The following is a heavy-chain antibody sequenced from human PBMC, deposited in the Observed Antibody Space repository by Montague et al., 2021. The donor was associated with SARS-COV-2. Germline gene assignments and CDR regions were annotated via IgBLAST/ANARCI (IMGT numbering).Heavy chain of an antibody. V-gene: IGHV3-30*04. D-gene: IGHD4/OR15-4a*01. CDR2: ITYDGIDK. Sequence: SLSLSLSASGFIFSNFAFHWVRQAPGKGLEWLAIITYDGIDKFYADSVKGRFTISRDNSKNILYLRMNSLTPEDTAVYYCARDRVPLDYGDAFDLWGQGTLVTASS. CDR3: ARDRVPLDYGDAFDL. CDR1: GFIFSNFA. J-gene: IGHJ3*01.